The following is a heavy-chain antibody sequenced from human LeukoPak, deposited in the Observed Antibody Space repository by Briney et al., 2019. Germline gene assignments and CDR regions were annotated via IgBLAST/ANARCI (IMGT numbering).Heavy chain of an antibody. J-gene: IGHJ4*02. CDR1: GFTFSSYS. D-gene: IGHD6-13*01. CDR3: ARIAAAGQFDY. CDR2: ISSSSSYI. V-gene: IGHV3-21*01. Sequence: TGGSLRLSCAASGFTFSSYSMNWVRQAPGKGLEWVSSISSSSSYIYYADSVKGRFTISRDNAKNSLYLQMNSLRAEDTAVYYCARIAAAGQFDYWGQGTLVTVSS.